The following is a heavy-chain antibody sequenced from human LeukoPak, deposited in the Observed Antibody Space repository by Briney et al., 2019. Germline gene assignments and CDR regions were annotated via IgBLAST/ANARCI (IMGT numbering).Heavy chain of an antibody. J-gene: IGHJ3*02. D-gene: IGHD3-22*01. CDR2: IYYSGST. CDR3: AGDSSGYLNSDAFDI. Sequence: SETLSLTCTVSGGSICSYYWSWIRQPPGKGLEWIGYIYYSGSTNYNPSLKSRVTISVDTSKNQFSLKLSSVTAADTAVYYCAGDSSGYLNSDAFDIWGQGTMVTVSS. V-gene: IGHV4-59*01. CDR1: GGSICSYY.